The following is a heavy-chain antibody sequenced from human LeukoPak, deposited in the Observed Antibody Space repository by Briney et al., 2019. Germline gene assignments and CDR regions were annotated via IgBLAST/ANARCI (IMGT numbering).Heavy chain of an antibody. CDR3: AKGHYYGSGSLDY. V-gene: IGHV3-23*01. J-gene: IGHJ4*02. CDR2: IGGRDGST. Sequence: GGSLRLSCAASEFTFSNYVMSWVRQAPGKGLEWVSAIGGRDGSTYYADSVKGRFTISRDNSKNTLYVQMNSLRAEDTAVYYCAKGHYYGSGSLDYWGQGTLVTVSS. D-gene: IGHD3-10*01. CDR1: EFTFSNYV.